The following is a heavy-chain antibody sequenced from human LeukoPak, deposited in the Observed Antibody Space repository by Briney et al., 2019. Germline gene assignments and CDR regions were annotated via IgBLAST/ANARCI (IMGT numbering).Heavy chain of an antibody. Sequence: GGSLRLSCAASGFTFSSYAMHWVRQAPGKGLEWVAVISYDGSNKYYADSVEGRFTISRDNSKNTLYLQMNSLRAEDTAVYYCAREALYSSSWFYYYYGMDVWGQGTTVTVSS. CDR1: GFTFSSYA. J-gene: IGHJ6*02. V-gene: IGHV3-30*04. CDR3: AREALYSSSWFYYYYGMDV. CDR2: ISYDGSNK. D-gene: IGHD6-13*01.